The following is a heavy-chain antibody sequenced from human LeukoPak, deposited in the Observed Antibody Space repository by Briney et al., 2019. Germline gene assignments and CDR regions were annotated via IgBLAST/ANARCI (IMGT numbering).Heavy chain of an antibody. CDR3: ARDKPAEAALDF. V-gene: IGHV1-2*02. Sequence: ASVKVSCKASGYTFTGYYIHWARQAPGQGREWMGWINPNSGGTNYAQKFKGRVTMTRDRSINTAYMDLRSLTYDDTAVYYCARDKPAEAALDFWGQGTLVTVSS. CDR2: INPNSGGT. J-gene: IGHJ4*02. CDR1: GYTFTGYY.